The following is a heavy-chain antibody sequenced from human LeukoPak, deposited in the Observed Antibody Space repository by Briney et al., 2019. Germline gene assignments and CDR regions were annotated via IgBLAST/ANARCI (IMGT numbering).Heavy chain of an antibody. Sequence: ETLSLTCTVSGGSISSGGYYWSWIRQHPGKGLEWVSVIYSGGSTYYADSVKGRFTISRHNSKNTLYLQMNSLRAEDTAVYYCAREEYWGQGTLVTVSS. CDR3: AREEY. J-gene: IGHJ4*02. V-gene: IGHV3-53*04. CDR2: IYSGGST. CDR1: GGSISSGGYY.